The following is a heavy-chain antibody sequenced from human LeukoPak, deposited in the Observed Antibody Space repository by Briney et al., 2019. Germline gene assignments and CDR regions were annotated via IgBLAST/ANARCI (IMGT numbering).Heavy chain of an antibody. CDR3: ARVEGFWSGYYIYPTFDY. D-gene: IGHD3-3*01. Sequence: KPSETLSLTCTVSGGSISSSSYYWGWIRQPPGKGLEWIGSIYYSGSTYYNPSLKSRVTISVDTSKNQFSLKLSSVTAADTAVYYCARVEGFWSGYYIYPTFDYWGQGTLVTVSS. J-gene: IGHJ4*02. CDR1: GGSISSSSYY. V-gene: IGHV4-39*01. CDR2: IYYSGST.